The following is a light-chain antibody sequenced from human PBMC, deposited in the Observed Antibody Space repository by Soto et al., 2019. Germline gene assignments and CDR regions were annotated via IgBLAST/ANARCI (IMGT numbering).Light chain of an antibody. Sequence: DIQMTQSPSTLSASVGDRVTITCRASQSISSWLAWYQQKPGKAPKLLIYDASSLESGVPSRFSGSGPGTEFTLTISSLQPDDFATYYCQQYNSYLKTFGQGTKVDSK. CDR3: QQYNSYLKT. CDR1: QSISSW. V-gene: IGKV1-5*01. CDR2: DAS. J-gene: IGKJ1*01.